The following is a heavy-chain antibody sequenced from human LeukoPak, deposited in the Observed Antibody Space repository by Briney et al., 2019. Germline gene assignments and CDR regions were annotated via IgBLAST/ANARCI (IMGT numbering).Heavy chain of an antibody. CDR3: AIIPLGGRFDY. Sequence: GGSLRLSCAVSGFTFSGYWMSWVRQAPGKGLEWVANIKQDGSEKYYLDSVKGRFTVSRDNAKNSLYLQMNSLRAEDTAVYYCAIIPLGGRFDYWGQGTLVIVSS. D-gene: IGHD3-10*01. J-gene: IGHJ4*02. CDR2: IKQDGSEK. CDR1: GFTFSGYW. V-gene: IGHV3-7*01.